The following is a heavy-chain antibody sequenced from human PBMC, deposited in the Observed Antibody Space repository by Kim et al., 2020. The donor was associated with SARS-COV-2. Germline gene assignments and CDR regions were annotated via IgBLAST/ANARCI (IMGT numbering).Heavy chain of an antibody. CDR2: IYPGDSDT. J-gene: IGHJ4*02. CDR3: ARQGPGYSYGCNFDY. V-gene: IGHV5-51*01. Sequence: GESLKISCKGSGYSFTSYWIGWVRQMPGKGLEWMGIIYPGDSDTRYSPSFQGQVTISADKSISTAYLQWSSLKASDTAMYYCARQGPGYSYGCNFDYWGQGTLVTVSS. CDR1: GYSFTSYW. D-gene: IGHD5-18*01.